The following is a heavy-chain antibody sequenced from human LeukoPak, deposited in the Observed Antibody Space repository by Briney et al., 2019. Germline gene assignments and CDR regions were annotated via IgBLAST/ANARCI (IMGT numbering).Heavy chain of an antibody. Sequence: SETLSLTCAVYGGSFSGYYWSWIRQPPGKGLEWIGEINHSGSTNYNPSLKSRVTISVDTSKNQFSLKLSSVTAADTAVYYCARLWYNWNYVAFDIWGQGTMVTVSS. V-gene: IGHV4-34*01. CDR1: GGSFSGYY. CDR3: ARLWYNWNYVAFDI. D-gene: IGHD1-7*01. CDR2: INHSGST. J-gene: IGHJ3*02.